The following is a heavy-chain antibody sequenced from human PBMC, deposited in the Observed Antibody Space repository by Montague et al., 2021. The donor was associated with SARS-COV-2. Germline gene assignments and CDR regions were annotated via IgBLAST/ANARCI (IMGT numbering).Heavy chain of an antibody. Sequence: SETRSLTCTVSGGSISSYYWSWIRQPPGKGLEWIGYIYYSGSTNYNPSLKSRVTISVDTSKNQFSLKLSSVTAADTAVYYCARGPDYGDYFDYWGQGTLVTVSS. V-gene: IGHV4-59*13. CDR3: ARGPDYGDYFDY. CDR2: IYYSGST. J-gene: IGHJ4*02. D-gene: IGHD4-17*01. CDR1: GGSISSYY.